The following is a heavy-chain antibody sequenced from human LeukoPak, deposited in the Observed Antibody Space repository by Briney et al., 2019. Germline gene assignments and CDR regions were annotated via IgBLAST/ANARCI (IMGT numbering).Heavy chain of an antibody. D-gene: IGHD1-26*01. J-gene: IGHJ4*02. CDR2: IYYSGST. CDR3: ARHSHAWDNFHY. CDR1: GGSISSYY. Sequence: SETLSLTCTVSGGSISSYYWSWIRQPPGKGLEWIGYIYYSGSTSYNPSLKSRVAISVDTSKNQFSLKLSSVTAADTAVYYCARHSHAWDNFHYWGQGTLVIVSS. V-gene: IGHV4-59*08.